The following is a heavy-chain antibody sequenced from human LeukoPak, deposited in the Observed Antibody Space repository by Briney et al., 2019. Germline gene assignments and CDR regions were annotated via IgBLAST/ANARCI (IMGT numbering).Heavy chain of an antibody. CDR3: AKGLPSSGWYPPPFDY. CDR1: GFSFSSYG. V-gene: IGHV3-30*02. Sequence: GGSLRLSCAASGFSFSSYGMHWVRQAPGKGLEWVAFIRCDGSNKYYADSVKGRFTISRDNSKNTLYLQMNSLRAEDTAVYYCAKGLPSSGWYPPPFDYWGQGTLVTVSS. J-gene: IGHJ4*02. CDR2: IRCDGSNK. D-gene: IGHD6-19*01.